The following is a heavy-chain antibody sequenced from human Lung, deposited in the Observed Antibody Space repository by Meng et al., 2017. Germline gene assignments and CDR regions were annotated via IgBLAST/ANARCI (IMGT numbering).Heavy chain of an antibody. CDR1: GGSFSDYY. CDR2: INHSGST. J-gene: IGHJ4*02. D-gene: IGHD4-11*01. CDR3: ARGPTTMAHDFDY. Sequence: GSGCSNPSESLSLTCVVSGGSFSDYYWSWTRQPPGKGLEWIGEINHSGSTNYNPSLESRATISVDTSQNNLSLKLSSVTAADSAVYYCARGPTTMAHDFDYWGQGTLVTVSS. V-gene: IGHV4-34*01.